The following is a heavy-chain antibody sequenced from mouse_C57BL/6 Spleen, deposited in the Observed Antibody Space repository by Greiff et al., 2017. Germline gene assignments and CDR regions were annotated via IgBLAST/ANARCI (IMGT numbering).Heavy chain of an antibody. J-gene: IGHJ1*03. CDR1: GFTFSSYA. Sequence: VQLQQSGGGLVKPGGSLKLSCAASGFTFSSYAMSWVRQTPEKRLEWVATISDGGSYTYYPDNVKGRFTISRDNAKNNLYLQMSHLKSEDTAMYYCARVEIYYGYDVRYFDVWGTGTTVTVSS. CDR3: ARVEIYYGYDVRYFDV. CDR2: ISDGGSYT. D-gene: IGHD2-2*01. V-gene: IGHV5-4*01.